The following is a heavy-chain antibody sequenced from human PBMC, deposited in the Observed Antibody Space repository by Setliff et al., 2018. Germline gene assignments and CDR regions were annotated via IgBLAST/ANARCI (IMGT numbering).Heavy chain of an antibody. J-gene: IGHJ4*02. V-gene: IGHV4-61*09. CDR3: ARGRVDSGSYNDLGYFDD. CDR1: GDFLSSHLYF. D-gene: IGHD1-26*01. Sequence: SETLSLTCSVSGDFLSSHLYFWSWIRQPAGKGLEWIGDIYIRGIINYNPSLKSRTTISIDTSKAQFSLILSSVTAADTAMYFCARGRVDSGSYNDLGYFDDWGKGTLVTVSS. CDR2: IYIRGII.